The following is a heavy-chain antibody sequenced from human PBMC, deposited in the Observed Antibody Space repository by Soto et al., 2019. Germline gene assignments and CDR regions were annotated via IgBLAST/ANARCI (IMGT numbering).Heavy chain of an antibody. J-gene: IGHJ4*02. D-gene: IGHD3-22*01. CDR1: GFTFSDDY. V-gene: IGHV3-11*06. CDR3: ARVPYYYDSSGYRSYYFDY. CDR2: ISSSSRYT. Sequence: GGSLRLSCAASGFTFSDDYMSWIRQAPGKGLEWVSYISSSSRYTNYADSVKGRFTISRDNAKNSLYLQMNSLRAEDTAVYYCARVPYYYDSSGYRSYYFDYWGQGTLVTVSS.